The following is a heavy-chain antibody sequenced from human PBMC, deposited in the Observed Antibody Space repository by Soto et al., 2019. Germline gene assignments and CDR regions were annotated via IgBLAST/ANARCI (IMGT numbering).Heavy chain of an antibody. Sequence: EVQLVESGGGLVQPGGSLRLSCAASGFTFSSYSMNWVRQAPGKGLEWVSYISSSSSTIYYADSVKGRFTISRDNAKNSLYLQMNSLRAEDTAVYYCARDLDYGDYVPSRYWGQGTLVTVSS. CDR2: ISSSSSTI. CDR1: GFTFSSYS. V-gene: IGHV3-48*01. D-gene: IGHD4-17*01. CDR3: ARDLDYGDYVPSRY. J-gene: IGHJ4*02.